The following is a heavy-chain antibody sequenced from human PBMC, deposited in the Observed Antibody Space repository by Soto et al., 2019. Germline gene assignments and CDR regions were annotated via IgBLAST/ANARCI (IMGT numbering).Heavy chain of an antibody. J-gene: IGHJ3*02. Sequence: QVQLVQSGAQVKKPGSSVKVSCKASGGTFSSYAISWVPQAPGQGIEWMGGIIPIFVTPNYAQKFQGRVTITADESTIKAYMEVSSFRSEDTAVYYCARNGDYDFWCCYPKNAFDIWGEGTMVTVSS. CDR2: IIPIFVTP. CDR3: ARNGDYDFWCCYPKNAFDI. CDR1: GGTFSSYA. D-gene: IGHD3-3*01. V-gene: IGHV1-69*01.